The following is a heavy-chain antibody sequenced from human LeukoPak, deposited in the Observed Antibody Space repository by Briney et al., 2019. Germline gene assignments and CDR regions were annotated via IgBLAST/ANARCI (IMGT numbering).Heavy chain of an antibody. CDR2: IYYSGST. V-gene: IGHV4-61*08. D-gene: IGHD1-26*01. CDR3: ARWSPDFDYYYYMDV. Sequence: PSETLSLTCTVSGGSISSGDYYWSWIRQPPGKGLEWIGYIYYSGSTNYNPYLKSRVTISVDTSKNQFSLKLSSVTAADTAVYYCARWSPDFDYYYYMDVWGKGTTVTVSS. J-gene: IGHJ6*03. CDR1: GGSISSGDYY.